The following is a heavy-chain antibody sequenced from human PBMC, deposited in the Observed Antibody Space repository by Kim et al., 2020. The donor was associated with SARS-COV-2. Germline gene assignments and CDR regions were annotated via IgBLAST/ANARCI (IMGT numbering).Heavy chain of an antibody. D-gene: IGHD3-22*01. Sequence: GGSLRLSCAASGFTFSSYEMNWVRQAPGKGLEWVSYISSSGSTIYYADSVKGRFTISRDNAKNSLYLQMNSLRAEDTAVYYCARQSISVVQIDSSGYYYPLFDYWGQGTLVTVSS. CDR2: ISSSGSTI. CDR1: GFTFSSYE. CDR3: ARQSISVVQIDSSGYYYPLFDY. J-gene: IGHJ4*02. V-gene: IGHV3-48*03.